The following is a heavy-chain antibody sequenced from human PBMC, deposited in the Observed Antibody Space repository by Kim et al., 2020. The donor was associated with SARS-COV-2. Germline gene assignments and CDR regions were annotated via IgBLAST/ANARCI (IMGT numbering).Heavy chain of an antibody. Sequence: GGSLRLSCAASGFTFSSYGMHWVRQAPGKGLEWVAVIWYDGSNKYYADSVKGRFTISRDNSKNTLYLQMNSLRAEDTAVYYCAREGIREMATIDYWGQGTLVTVSS. J-gene: IGHJ4*02. CDR2: IWYDGSNK. D-gene: IGHD5-12*01. V-gene: IGHV3-33*01. CDR3: AREGIREMATIDY. CDR1: GFTFSSYG.